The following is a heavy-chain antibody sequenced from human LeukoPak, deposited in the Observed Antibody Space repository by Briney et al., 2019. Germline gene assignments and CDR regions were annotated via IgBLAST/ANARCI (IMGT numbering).Heavy chain of an antibody. CDR3: ARAKYSNLSYYYYGMDV. D-gene: IGHD6-6*01. J-gene: IGHJ6*02. CDR2: IYYSGST. V-gene: IGHV4-31*03. Sequence: SQTLSLTCTASGGSISSGGYYWSWIRQHPGKGLEWIGYIYYSGSTYYNPSLKSRVTISVDTSKNQFSLKLSSVTAADTAVYYCARAKYSNLSYYYYGMDVWGQGTTVTVSS. CDR1: GGSISSGGYY.